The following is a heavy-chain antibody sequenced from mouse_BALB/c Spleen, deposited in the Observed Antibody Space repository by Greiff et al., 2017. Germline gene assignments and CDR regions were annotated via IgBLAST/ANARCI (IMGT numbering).Heavy chain of an antibody. Sequence: EVKVVESGGGLVKPGGSLKLSCAASGFTFSSYAMSWVRQTPEKRLEWVASISSGGSTYYPDSVKGRFTISRDNARNILYLQMSSLRSEDTAMYYCAREGTVYAMDYWGQGTSVTVSS. CDR1: GFTFSSYA. CDR2: ISSGGST. CDR3: AREGTVYAMDY. V-gene: IGHV5-6-5*01. D-gene: IGHD3-3*01. J-gene: IGHJ4*01.